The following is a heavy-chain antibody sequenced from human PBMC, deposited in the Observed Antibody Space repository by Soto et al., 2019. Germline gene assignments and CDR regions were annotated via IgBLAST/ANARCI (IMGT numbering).Heavy chain of an antibody. CDR3: AXDRGCSSTSCYSHYFDY. CDR2: ISGSGGST. D-gene: IGHD2-2*01. CDR1: GFTFSSYA. V-gene: IGHV3-23*01. J-gene: IGHJ4*02. Sequence: GGSLRLSCAASGFTFSSYAMSWVRQAPGKGLEWVSAISGSGGSTYYADSVKGRFTISRDNSKNTLYLQMNSLRAEDTAVYYCAXDRGCSSTSCYSHYFDYWGPGTLVTVSS.